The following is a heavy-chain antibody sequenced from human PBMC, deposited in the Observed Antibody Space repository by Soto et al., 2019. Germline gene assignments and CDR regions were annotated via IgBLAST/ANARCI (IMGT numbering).Heavy chain of an antibody. CDR1: GYTYTSYD. CDR2: IIPNFGTA. V-gene: IGHV1-69*05. Sequence: GASVKVSCKASGYTYTSYDINWVRQATGQGLEWMGGIIPNFGTASYAQKFQGRVTITTDESTSTAYMELSSLRSEDTAVYYCARGYYPPAYYGMDVWGQGTTVTVSS. CDR3: ARGYYPPAYYGMDV. D-gene: IGHD2-15*01. J-gene: IGHJ6*02.